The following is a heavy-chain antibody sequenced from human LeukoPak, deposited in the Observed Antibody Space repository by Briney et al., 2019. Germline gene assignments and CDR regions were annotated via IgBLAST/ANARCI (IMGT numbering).Heavy chain of an antibody. CDR2: GNHNGGT. CDR3: AKNGQTGFSFDP. D-gene: IGHD3-9*01. CDR1: GGSLNNYY. J-gene: IGHJ5*02. Sequence: SETLSLTCAVYGGSLNNYYWSWIRQSPGKGLEWLGEGNHNGGTKYNPSLKSRVTISADSSRHQFSLKLTSVTAADTAVYHCAKNGQTGFSFDPWGQGTLVTVSS. V-gene: IGHV4-34*01.